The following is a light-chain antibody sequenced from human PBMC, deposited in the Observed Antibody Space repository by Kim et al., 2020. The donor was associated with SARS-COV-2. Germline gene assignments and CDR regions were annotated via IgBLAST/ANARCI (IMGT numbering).Light chain of an antibody. V-gene: IGLV8-61*01. J-gene: IGLJ3*02. CDR3: VLYMGSGTWV. CDR1: TRADSTSYL. Sequence: GGTFTLTCGCSTRADSTSYLPRWDQQTPGKAPRTLIYNTSTRSSGVPDRFSGSILGNKAALTITGAQADDEADYYCVLYMGSGTWVFGGGTKLTVL. CDR2: NTS.